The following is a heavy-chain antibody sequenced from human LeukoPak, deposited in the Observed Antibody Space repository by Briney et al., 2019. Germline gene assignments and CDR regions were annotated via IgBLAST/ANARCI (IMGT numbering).Heavy chain of an antibody. CDR2: IYYSGSS. Sequence: PSETLSLTCTVSGGSISSYYWRWLRQPPGKGLEWIGYIYYSGSSNYNPSLKSRVTISVDTSKNQFTLKLSSVTAADTAVYYCARDEYSSHYFDYWGQGTLVTVSS. CDR3: ARDEYSSHYFDY. D-gene: IGHD5-18*01. J-gene: IGHJ4*02. V-gene: IGHV4-59*01. CDR1: GGSISSYY.